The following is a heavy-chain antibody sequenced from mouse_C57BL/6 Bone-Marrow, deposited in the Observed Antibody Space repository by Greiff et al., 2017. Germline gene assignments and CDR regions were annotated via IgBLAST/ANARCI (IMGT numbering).Heavy chain of an antibody. CDR1: GYTFTSYW. V-gene: IGHV1-64*01. D-gene: IGHD1-1*01. CDR3: ARGYYGSRYFDY. Sequence: VQLQQPGAELVKPGASVKLSCKASGYTFTSYWMHWVKQRPGQGLAWIGMIHPNSGSTNYNEKFKSKATLTVDKSSSTAYMQLSSLTSEDSAVYYCARGYYGSRYFDYWGQGTTLTVSS. J-gene: IGHJ2*01. CDR2: IHPNSGST.